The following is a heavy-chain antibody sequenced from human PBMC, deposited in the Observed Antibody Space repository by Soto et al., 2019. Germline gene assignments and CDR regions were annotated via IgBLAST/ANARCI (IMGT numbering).Heavy chain of an antibody. D-gene: IGHD1-7*01. J-gene: IGHJ5*02. V-gene: IGHV3-23*01. CDR3: AKTTGPEHLTGTTRVNRFDP. Sequence: PGGSLRLSCAASGFTFGSYAMSWVRQSPGKGLEWVSAITGSGGSTYYTDSVEGRFSISRDNSKNTVYLQMNSLRAEDTAVYYCAKTTGPEHLTGTTRVNRFDPWGQGTLGTVS. CDR1: GFTFGSYA. CDR2: ITGSGGST.